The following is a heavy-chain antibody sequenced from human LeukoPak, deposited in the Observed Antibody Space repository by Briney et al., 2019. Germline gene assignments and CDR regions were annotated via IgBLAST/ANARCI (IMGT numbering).Heavy chain of an antibody. Sequence: GGSLRLSCAASGFTFSSYAMSWVRQAPGKGLEWVAVISYDGSNKYYADSVKGRFTISRDNSKNTLYLQMNSLRAEDTAVYYCAKDSSPSFASGSYYNYFDYWGQGTLVTVSS. V-gene: IGHV3-30*18. CDR1: GFTFSSYA. J-gene: IGHJ4*02. CDR3: AKDSSPSFASGSYYNYFDY. D-gene: IGHD3-10*01. CDR2: ISYDGSNK.